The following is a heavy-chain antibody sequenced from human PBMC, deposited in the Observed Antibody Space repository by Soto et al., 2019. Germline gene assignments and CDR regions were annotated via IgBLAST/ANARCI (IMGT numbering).Heavy chain of an antibody. V-gene: IGHV3-30-3*01. CDR1: GFTFSTNV. CDR2: MSPSGAEK. J-gene: IGHJ4*02. CDR3: ALDNIPGAPDYFDY. D-gene: IGHD1-20*01. Sequence: QVQLVESGGDVVQPGTSLRLSCAASGFTFSTNVLHWVRQAPGKGLEWVAVMSPSGAEKYYTDSVEGRFTISRDNSKNTLYLEMNSLTSEDTGVYYCALDNIPGAPDYFDYWGQGTLVTVS.